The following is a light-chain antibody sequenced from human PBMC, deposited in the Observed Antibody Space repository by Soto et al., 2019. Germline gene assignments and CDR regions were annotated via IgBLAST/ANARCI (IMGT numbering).Light chain of an antibody. Sequence: DIQMTQSPSSLSASVGDRVTITCRASQGIRHDLGWYQQIPGKAPKRLIYAASTLQSGVPSRFSGSGSGTEFTLTISGLQPEDLATHYCLQHNSYPYTFGQGTKLEIK. V-gene: IGKV1-17*01. CDR3: LQHNSYPYT. CDR1: QGIRHD. J-gene: IGKJ2*01. CDR2: AAS.